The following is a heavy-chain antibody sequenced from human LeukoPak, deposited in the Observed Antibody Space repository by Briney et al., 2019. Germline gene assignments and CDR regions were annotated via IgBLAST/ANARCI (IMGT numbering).Heavy chain of an antibody. Sequence: SETLSLTCTVSGGSISSSSYYWGWIRQPPDKGLEWIGSIYYTGSTYYNPSLNSRVTISVDTSKNQFSLNLSSVTAADTAVYYCARSAHSGFVGDHYFDYWGQGTLVTVSS. V-gene: IGHV4-39*01. CDR3: ARSAHSGFVGDHYFDY. CDR2: IYYTGST. J-gene: IGHJ4*02. D-gene: IGHD5-12*01. CDR1: GGSISSSSYY.